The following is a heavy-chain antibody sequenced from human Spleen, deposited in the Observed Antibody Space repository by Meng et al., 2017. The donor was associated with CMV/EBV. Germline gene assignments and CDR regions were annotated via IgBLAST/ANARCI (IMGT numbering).Heavy chain of an antibody. CDR3: ARDLDVTTGDRFFDY. D-gene: IGHD4-11*01. Sequence: SAGPSSSYSLSWVRQAPGQGLEWMGGIMPVFGTATYAQRFQGRVTITTDESTSTAYMELSSLRSEDTALYYCARDLDVTTGDRFFDYWGQGTLVTVSS. V-gene: IGHV1-69*05. J-gene: IGHJ4*02. CDR1: AGPSSSYS. CDR2: IMPVFGTA.